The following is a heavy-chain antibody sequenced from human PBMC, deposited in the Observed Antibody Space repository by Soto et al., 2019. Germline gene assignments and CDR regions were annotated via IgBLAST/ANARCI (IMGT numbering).Heavy chain of an antibody. CDR2: ISGGGDTT. Sequence: EVQLLEYGGGLVQPGGSLRLSCAASGFTFNNYAMTWVRQAPGKGLEWVSAISGGGDTTSYADSVKGRFTVSRDGSKNTLYLQMSSPGAEDTALYYCAKGRGGSGSLTPRVDFWGLSTLVTVSS. CDR3: AKGRGGSGSLTPRVDF. V-gene: IGHV3-23*01. CDR1: GFTFNNYA. J-gene: IGHJ4*02. D-gene: IGHD3-10*01.